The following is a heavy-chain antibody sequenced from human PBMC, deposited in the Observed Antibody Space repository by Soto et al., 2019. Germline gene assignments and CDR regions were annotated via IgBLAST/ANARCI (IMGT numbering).Heavy chain of an antibody. CDR1: GYTFTAFY. J-gene: IGHJ5*02. D-gene: IGHD3-9*01. CDR2: VNPNTGVT. V-gene: IGHV1-2*02. CDR3: TTLRLDL. Sequence: ASVKVSCKASGYTFTAFYMNWVRQAPGQGLEWMGWVNPNTGVTKYAQKFQGRVTMTRDTSINTAYMELSGLTSDDTAVYYCTTLRLDLWGQGTLVTVSS.